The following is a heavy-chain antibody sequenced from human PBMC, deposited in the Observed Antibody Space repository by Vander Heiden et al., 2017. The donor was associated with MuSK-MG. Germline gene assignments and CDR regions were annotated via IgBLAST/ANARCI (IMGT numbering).Heavy chain of an antibody. CDR1: GFNFRDYA. CDR3: AKGLTTVDV. D-gene: IGHD1-1*01. CDR2: IAAPGT. J-gene: IGHJ6*02. V-gene: IGHV3-23*01. Sequence: EVQLLDSGGDLVQHGGSLQLSCRASGFNFRDYAMIWVRQAPGKGLEWFSTIAAPGTYYADSVKGRFTISRDNSKSTLYLQMTSLRAEDTAVYYCAKGLTTVDVWGQGTTVTVSS.